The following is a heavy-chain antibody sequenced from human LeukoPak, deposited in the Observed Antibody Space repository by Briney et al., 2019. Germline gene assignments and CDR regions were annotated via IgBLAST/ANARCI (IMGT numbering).Heavy chain of an antibody. J-gene: IGHJ4*02. CDR1: GYTFTSYY. CDR2: INPSGGST. V-gene: IGHV1-46*01. CDR3: ARGCPYYFDY. Sequence: ASVKVSCKASGYTFTSYYMHWVRQAPGQGLEWMGIINPSGGSTGYAQKFQGRVTMTRNTSISTAYMELSSLRSEDTAVYYCARGCPYYFDYWGQGTLVTVSS. D-gene: IGHD2-15*01.